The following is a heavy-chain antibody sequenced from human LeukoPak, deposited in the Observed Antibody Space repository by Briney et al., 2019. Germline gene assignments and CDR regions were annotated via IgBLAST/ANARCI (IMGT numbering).Heavy chain of an antibody. CDR2: ISSSSSYI. Sequence: TGGSLRLSCAASGFTFSSYSMNWVRQAPGKGLEWVSSISSSSSYIYFADSVKGRFTISRDNAKNSLYLQLSSLRAEDTAVYYCARARKGPSGNGYASDAFDIWGQGTVVTVSS. CDR1: GFTFSSYS. J-gene: IGHJ3*02. CDR3: ARARKGPSGNGYASDAFDI. V-gene: IGHV3-21*01. D-gene: IGHD2-2*01.